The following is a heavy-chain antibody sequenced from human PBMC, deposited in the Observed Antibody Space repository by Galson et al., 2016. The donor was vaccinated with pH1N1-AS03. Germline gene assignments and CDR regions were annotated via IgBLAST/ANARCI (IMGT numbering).Heavy chain of an antibody. J-gene: IGHJ4*02. CDR2: ISSTGNT. CDR3: ARVVVEWLVNQEVHGFDS. V-gene: IGHV4-61*09. Sequence: TLSLTCTVSGGSISSNLYYWSWIRQPAGKELEWIGYISSTGNTIYNSSLKSRVSISVDTSKSQFSLTLASVTAADTAVYFCARVVVEWLVNQEVHGFDSWGQGTLVTVSS. D-gene: IGHD6-19*01. CDR1: GGSISSNLYY.